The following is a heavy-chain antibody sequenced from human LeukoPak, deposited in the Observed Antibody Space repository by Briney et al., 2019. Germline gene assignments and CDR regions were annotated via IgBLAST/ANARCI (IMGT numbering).Heavy chain of an antibody. Sequence: ASVKVSCKASGYTFTSYGISWVRQAPGQGLEWMGWISAYNGNTNYAQKLQGRVTMTTDTSTSTAYMELRSLRSDDTAMYYCARHRAAGGYYYGMDVWGQGTTVTVSS. V-gene: IGHV1-18*01. D-gene: IGHD6-13*01. CDR2: ISAYNGNT. J-gene: IGHJ6*02. CDR1: GYTFTSYG. CDR3: ARHRAAGGYYYGMDV.